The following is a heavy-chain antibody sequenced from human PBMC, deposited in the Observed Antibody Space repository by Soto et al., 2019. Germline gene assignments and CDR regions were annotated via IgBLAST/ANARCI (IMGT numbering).Heavy chain of an antibody. Sequence: SGPTLVNPTATLTLTCTVSGFSLSNAIMGVSWIRQPPGKALEWLAHIFSNDEKSYSTSLKSRLTISKDTSKSQVVLTMTNMDPVDTATYYCARITQSVITPNWFDPWGQGTLVTVSS. CDR1: GFSLSNAIMG. J-gene: IGHJ5*02. CDR3: ARITQSVITPNWFDP. V-gene: IGHV2-26*01. D-gene: IGHD2-21*01. CDR2: IFSNDEK.